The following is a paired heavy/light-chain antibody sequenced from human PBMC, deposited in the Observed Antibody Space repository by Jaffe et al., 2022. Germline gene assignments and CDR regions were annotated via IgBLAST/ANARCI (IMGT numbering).Light chain of an antibody. V-gene: IGKV3-20*01. Sequence: EIVLTQSPGTLSLSPGERATLSCRASQSVSSSYLAWYQQKPGQAPRLLIYGASSRATGIPDRFSGSGSGTDFTLTISRLEPEDFAVYYCQQYGSSPQVTFGQGTRLEIK. CDR3: QQYGSSPQVT. CDR2: GAS. J-gene: IGKJ5*01. CDR1: QSVSSSY.
Heavy chain of an antibody. Sequence: EVQLVESGGGLVQPGGSLRLSCAASGFTFSSYSMNWVRQAPGKGLEWVSYISSSSSTIYYADSVKGRFTISRDNAKNSLYLQMNSLRAEDTAVYYCARDGPYAFANYGDDVAGYFDYWGQGTLVTVSS. CDR3: ARDGPYAFANYGDDVAGYFDY. V-gene: IGHV3-48*01. CDR1: GFTFSSYS. CDR2: ISSSSSTI. J-gene: IGHJ4*02. D-gene: IGHD4-17*01.